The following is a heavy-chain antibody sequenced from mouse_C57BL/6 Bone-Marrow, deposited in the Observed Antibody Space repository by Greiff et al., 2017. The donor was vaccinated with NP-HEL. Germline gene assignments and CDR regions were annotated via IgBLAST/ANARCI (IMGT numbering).Heavy chain of an antibody. Sequence: QVQLQQSGAELMKPGASVKLSCKATGYTFTGYWIEWVKQRPGHGLEWIGVILPGSGSTNYNEKFKGKATFTADTSSNTAYMQLSSLTTEDSAIYYCVRTVYDCGKGYAMDYWGQGTSVTVSS. CDR3: VRTVYDCGKGYAMDY. J-gene: IGHJ4*01. CDR1: GYTFTGYW. V-gene: IGHV1-9*01. D-gene: IGHD2-3*01. CDR2: ILPGSGST.